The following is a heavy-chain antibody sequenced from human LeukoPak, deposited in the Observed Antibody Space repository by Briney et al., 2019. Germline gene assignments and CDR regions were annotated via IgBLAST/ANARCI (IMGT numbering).Heavy chain of an antibody. Sequence: GGSLRLSCAAFGFTFGNSAMSWVRQAPGKGLEWVSSINYSGGSTYYADSVKGRFTISRDNSKNTLYLQMNSLRAEDTAIYYCAKSGSGYYIWGQGTLVTVSS. CDR1: GFTFGNSA. CDR2: INYSGGST. D-gene: IGHD3-3*01. CDR3: AKSGSGYYI. V-gene: IGHV3-23*01. J-gene: IGHJ4*02.